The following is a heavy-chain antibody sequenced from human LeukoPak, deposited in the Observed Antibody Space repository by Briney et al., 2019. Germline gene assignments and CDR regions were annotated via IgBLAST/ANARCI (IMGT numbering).Heavy chain of an antibody. D-gene: IGHD6-13*01. Sequence: ASVKVSCKASGYTFTGYYMHWVRQAPGQGLEWMGWINLNSGGTNYAQKFQGRVTMTRDTSISTAYMELSRLRSDDTAVYYCARDSSSWYGIDYWGQGTLVTVSS. CDR3: ARDSSSWYGIDY. J-gene: IGHJ4*02. CDR2: INLNSGGT. CDR1: GYTFTGYY. V-gene: IGHV1-2*02.